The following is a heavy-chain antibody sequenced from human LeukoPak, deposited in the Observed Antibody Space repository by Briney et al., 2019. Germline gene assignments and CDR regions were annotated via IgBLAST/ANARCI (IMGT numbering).Heavy chain of an antibody. CDR1: SGSFSGSY. D-gene: IGHD2-2*01. CDR3: ARVRYCSSTSCP. CDR2: INHSGST. J-gene: IGHJ5*02. Sequence: SETLSLTCTVSSGSFSGSYWSWIRQPPGKGLEWIGEINHSGSTNYNPSLKSRVTISVDTSKNQFSLKLSSVTAADTAVYYCARVRYCSSTSCPWGQGTLVTVSS. V-gene: IGHV4-34*01.